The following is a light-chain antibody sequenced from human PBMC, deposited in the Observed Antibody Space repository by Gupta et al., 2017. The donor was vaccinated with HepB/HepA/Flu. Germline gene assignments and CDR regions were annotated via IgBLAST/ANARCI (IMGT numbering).Light chain of an antibody. Sequence: SYVLPPPPSVSAAPGKTARITCGGNNIGRKSVHWYQQKPGQAPVLVIYYDSDRPSGMPERFSGANYGSTATLTISRVEDGDEADYYCQGWDRNSDNVLFGGGTKLTVL. J-gene: IGLJ3*02. V-gene: IGLV3-21*04. CDR1: NIGRKS. CDR2: YDS. CDR3: QGWDRNSDNVL.